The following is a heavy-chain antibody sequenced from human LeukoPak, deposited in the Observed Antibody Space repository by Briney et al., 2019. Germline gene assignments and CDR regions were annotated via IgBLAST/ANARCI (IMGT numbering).Heavy chain of an antibody. CDR3: AKPHCSGGSCYYYYYMDV. CDR2: IRYDGSNK. Sequence: GGSLRLSCAASGFTFSSYGMHWVRQAPGKGLEWVAFIRYDGSNKYYADSVKGRFTISRDNSKNTLYLQMNSLRAEDTAVYYCAKPHCSGGSCYYYYYMDVWGKGTTVTISS. J-gene: IGHJ6*03. CDR1: GFTFSSYG. V-gene: IGHV3-30*02. D-gene: IGHD2-15*01.